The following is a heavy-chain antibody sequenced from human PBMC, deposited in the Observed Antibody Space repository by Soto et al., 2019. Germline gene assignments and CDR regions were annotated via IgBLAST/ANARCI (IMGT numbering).Heavy chain of an antibody. D-gene: IGHD3-10*01. J-gene: IGHJ5*02. CDR2: IYYSGST. CDR3: ARNGITMVRGVIITSWFDP. Sequence: PSETLSLTCTVSGGSISSGGYYWSWIRQHPGKGLEWIGYIYYSGSTYYNPSLKSRVTISVDTSKNQFSLKLSSVTAADTAVYYCARNGITMVRGVIITSWFDPWGQGTLVTVSS. CDR1: GGSISSGGYY. V-gene: IGHV4-31*03.